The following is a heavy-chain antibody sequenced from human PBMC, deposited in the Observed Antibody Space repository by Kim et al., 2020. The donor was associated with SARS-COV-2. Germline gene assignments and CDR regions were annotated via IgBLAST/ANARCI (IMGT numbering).Heavy chain of an antibody. V-gene: IGHV4-34*01. D-gene: IGHD3-16*01. J-gene: IGHJ4*02. CDR3: AREASRLDY. Sequence: GSTNYNPSLKSRVTISVDTSRNQFSLKLSSVTAADTAVYYWAREASRLDYWGQGTLVTVSS. CDR2: GST.